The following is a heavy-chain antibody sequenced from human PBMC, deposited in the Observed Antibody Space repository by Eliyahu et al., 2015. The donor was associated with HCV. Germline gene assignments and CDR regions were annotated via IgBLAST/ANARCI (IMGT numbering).Heavy chain of an antibody. CDR2: ISGSGGST. Sequence: EVQLLESGGGLVQPGGSLRLSCAASGFTFSSYAMXWVRQAPGKGLGWVSAISGSGGSTYYADSVKGRFTISRDNSKNTLYLQMNSLRAEDTAVYYCAKDPGDRLLWFGELSALNWGQGTLVTVSS. D-gene: IGHD3-10*01. V-gene: IGHV3-23*01. J-gene: IGHJ4*02. CDR3: AKDPGDRLLWFGELSALN. CDR1: GFTFSSYA.